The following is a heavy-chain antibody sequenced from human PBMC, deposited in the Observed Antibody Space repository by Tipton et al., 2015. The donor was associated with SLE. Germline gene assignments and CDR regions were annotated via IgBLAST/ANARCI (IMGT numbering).Heavy chain of an antibody. CDR1: GFTVSSNY. CDR2: ISSSGSTI. V-gene: IGHV3-11*04. Sequence: GSLRLSCAASGFTVSSNYMSWVRQAPGKGLEWVSYISSSGSTIYYADSVKGRFTISRDNAKNSLYLQMNSLRAEDTAVYYCASLGRSGVSYWGQGTLVTVSS. J-gene: IGHJ4*02. CDR3: ASLGRSGVSY. D-gene: IGHD3-3*01.